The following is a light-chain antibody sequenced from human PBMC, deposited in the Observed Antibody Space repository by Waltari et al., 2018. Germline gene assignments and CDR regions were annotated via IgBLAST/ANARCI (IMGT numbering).Light chain of an antibody. J-gene: IGLJ1*01. V-gene: IGLV3-25*03. Sequence: SYELTQPPSVSVSPGPTARITCSGDAFPRQFAYWFQQKPGQAPVLVIYQDTERPSGIPERFSGSSSGTTGTLTISGGQAEDEADYYCLSADSSGPYLYVFGTGTTVTVL. CDR1: AFPRQF. CDR3: LSADSSGPYLYV. CDR2: QDT.